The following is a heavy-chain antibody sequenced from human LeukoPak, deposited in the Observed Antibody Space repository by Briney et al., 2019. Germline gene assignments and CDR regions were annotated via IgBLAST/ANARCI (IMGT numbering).Heavy chain of an antibody. CDR2: ISDGGRAT. CDR3: VKDRLESWSGFYFGVFDY. CDR1: GFTFRRYA. Sequence: GGSLRLSCATSGFTFRRYAMSWVRQAPGKGLEWVSGISDGGRATYYADPVKGRFTISRDNSKSTLYLQMNSLRAEDTAVYYCVKDRLESWSGFYFGVFDYWGQGALVTVAS. D-gene: IGHD3-3*01. V-gene: IGHV3-23*01. J-gene: IGHJ4*02.